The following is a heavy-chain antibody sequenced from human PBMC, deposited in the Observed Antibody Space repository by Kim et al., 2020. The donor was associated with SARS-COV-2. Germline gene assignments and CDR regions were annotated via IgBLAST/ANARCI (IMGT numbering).Heavy chain of an antibody. Sequence: GGSLRLSCAASGFTFSSYGMHWVRQAPGKGLEWVAVISYDGSNKYYADSVKGRFTISRDNSKNTLYLQMNSLRAEDTAVYYCAKDFNSSGFAFDIWGQGTMVTVSS. CDR1: GFTFSSYG. D-gene: IGHD3-22*01. CDR3: AKDFNSSGFAFDI. CDR2: ISYDGSNK. V-gene: IGHV3-30*18. J-gene: IGHJ3*02.